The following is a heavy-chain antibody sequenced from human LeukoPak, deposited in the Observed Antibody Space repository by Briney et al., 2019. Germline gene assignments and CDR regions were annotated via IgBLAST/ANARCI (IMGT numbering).Heavy chain of an antibody. CDR3: ARPSYRVADTCGYWLDP. V-gene: IGHV1-46*01. D-gene: IGHD2-21*01. Sequence: ASVKASCKTSGYTFTKYLIHWVRQAPGQGLEWMGTINPQGDITNYAQRFQGRITLTEDTSTSTVYMELSSLTSEDTAVYYCARPSYRVADTCGYWLDPWGPGTLVTVSS. CDR2: INPQGDIT. CDR1: GYTFTKYL. J-gene: IGHJ5*02.